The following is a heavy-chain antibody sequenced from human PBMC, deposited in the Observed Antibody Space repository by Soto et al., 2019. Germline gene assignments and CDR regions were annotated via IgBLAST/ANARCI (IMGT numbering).Heavy chain of an antibody. D-gene: IGHD3-22*01. CDR3: ATQGGSPITLTIIGGMDV. Sequence: QLQLQESGPGLVNPSETLSLTCTVSGGSISRSSFYWGWIRQPPGKGLEWIGSMFHSGRTHYNPSLKSRAPISVDTPKNQFSLRLSEVTAADTAVYFCATQGGSPITLTIIGGMDVWGQGTTVTVSS. CDR2: MFHSGRT. CDR1: GGSISRSSFY. V-gene: IGHV4-39*01. J-gene: IGHJ6*02.